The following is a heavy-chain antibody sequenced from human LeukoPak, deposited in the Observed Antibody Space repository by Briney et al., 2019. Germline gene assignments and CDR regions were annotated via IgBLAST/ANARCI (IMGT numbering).Heavy chain of an antibody. CDR2: IRSSSSYI. Sequence: GGSLRLSCAASGFTFSSYSMNWVRQAPGKGLEWVSSIRSSSSYIYYADSVKGRFTISRDNAKNSLYLQMNSLRAEDTAVYYCARDEVDVTMIVVVRAFDIWGQGTMVTVSS. V-gene: IGHV3-21*01. D-gene: IGHD3-22*01. J-gene: IGHJ3*02. CDR1: GFTFSSYS. CDR3: ARDEVDVTMIVVVRAFDI.